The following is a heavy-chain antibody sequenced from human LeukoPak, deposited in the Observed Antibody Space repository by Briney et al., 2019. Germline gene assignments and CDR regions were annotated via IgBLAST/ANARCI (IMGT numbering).Heavy chain of an antibody. J-gene: IGHJ4*02. CDR2: ISYDGSNK. CDR1: GFTFSSYG. V-gene: IGHV3-30*18. Sequence: GSLRLSCAASGFTFSSYGMHWVRQAPGKGLEWVAVISYDGSNKYYADSVKGRFTISRDNSKNTLYLQMNSLRAEDTAVYYCAKVDTAMGLGYWGQGTLVTVSS. D-gene: IGHD5-18*01. CDR3: AKVDTAMGLGY.